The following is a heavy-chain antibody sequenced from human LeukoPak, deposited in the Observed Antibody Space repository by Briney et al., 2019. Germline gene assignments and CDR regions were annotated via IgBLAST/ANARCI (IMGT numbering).Heavy chain of an antibody. D-gene: IGHD1-1*01. CDR3: AKDRAYGTGMDY. Sequence: GGSLRLSCAGSGFPFSSHGMNWVRQAPGKGLEWVSGISPGGGPTYYADSVKGRFTVSRDYSKNILYLQMNSLTPEDTAIYYCAKDRAYGTGMDYWGQGTLVTVSS. J-gene: IGHJ4*02. V-gene: IGHV3-23*01. CDR1: GFPFSSHG. CDR2: ISPGGGPT.